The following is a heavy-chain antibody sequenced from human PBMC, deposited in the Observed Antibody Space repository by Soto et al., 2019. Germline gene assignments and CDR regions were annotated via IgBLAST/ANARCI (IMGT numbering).Heavy chain of an antibody. D-gene: IGHD1-1*01. CDR2: IKGKTEGGTI. V-gene: IGHV3-15*01. J-gene: IGHJ4*02. Sequence: GGSLRLSCAASGFTFSYAWMSWVRQAPGAGLEWVGLIKGKTEGGTIDYAAPVKARFTISRDASKNTLYLQMNSLKTEDTAVYYCTTDPHSTGTKYWGQGTLVTVSS. CDR3: TTDPHSTGTKY. CDR1: GFTFSYAW.